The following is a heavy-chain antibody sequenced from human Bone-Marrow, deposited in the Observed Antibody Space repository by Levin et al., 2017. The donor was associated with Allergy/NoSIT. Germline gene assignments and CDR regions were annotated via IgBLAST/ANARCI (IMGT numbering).Heavy chain of an antibody. CDR3: ARLLYYDFWSGYYRGLRWFDP. J-gene: IGHJ5*02. CDR1: GYSISSGYY. D-gene: IGHD3-3*01. CDR2: IYHSGST. V-gene: IGHV4-38-2*01. Sequence: PSETLSLTCAVSGYSISSGYYWGWIRQPPGKGLEWIGSIYHSGSTYYNPSLKSRVTIPVDTSKNQFSLKLSSVTAADTAVYYCARLLYYDFWSGYYRGLRWFDPWGQGTLVTVSS.